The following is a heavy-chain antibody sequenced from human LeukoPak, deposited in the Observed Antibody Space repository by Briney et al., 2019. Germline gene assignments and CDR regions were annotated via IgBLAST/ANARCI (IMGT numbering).Heavy chain of an antibody. J-gene: IGHJ4*02. CDR2: IRYDGSNK. D-gene: IGHD3-10*01. CDR3: AKDSKRWKTYYYEAGSYYFDY. CDR1: GFTFGSYG. V-gene: IGHV3-30*02. Sequence: PGGSLRLSCAAPGFTFGSYGMHWVRQAPGKGLEWVAFIRYDGSNKYYADSVKGRFTISRDNSKNTLYLQMNSLRPEDTAVYYCAKDSKRWKTYYYEAGSYYFDYWGQGTRVTVSS.